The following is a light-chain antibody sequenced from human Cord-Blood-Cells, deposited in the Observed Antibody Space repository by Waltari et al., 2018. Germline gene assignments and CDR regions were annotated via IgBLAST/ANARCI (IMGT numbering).Light chain of an antibody. J-gene: IGLJ3*02. CDR3: SSYTSSSTLVV. V-gene: IGLV2-14*01. Sequence: QSALTQPASVSGSPGQSITISCTGTSSDVGGYNYVSWYQQHPGKAPKLMIYDVSNRPSGFSNRIAGTKSCNTAAQTISRLQPEDEADYYCSSYTSSSTLVVFGGGTKLTVL. CDR2: DVS. CDR1: SSDVGGYNY.